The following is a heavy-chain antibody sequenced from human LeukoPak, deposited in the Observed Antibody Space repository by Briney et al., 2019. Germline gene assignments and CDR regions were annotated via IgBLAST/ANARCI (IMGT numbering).Heavy chain of an antibody. CDR2: ISSSSSYT. D-gene: IGHD3-9*01. CDR1: GFTFSSYS. V-gene: IGHV3-21*01. Sequence: PGGSLRLSCAASGFTFSSYSMNWVCQAPGKGLEWVSSISSSSSYTYYADSVKGRFTISRDNAKNSLYLQMNSLRAEDTAVYYCASEVFDILTGYYMDVWGKGTTVTVSS. J-gene: IGHJ6*03. CDR3: ASEVFDILTGYYMDV.